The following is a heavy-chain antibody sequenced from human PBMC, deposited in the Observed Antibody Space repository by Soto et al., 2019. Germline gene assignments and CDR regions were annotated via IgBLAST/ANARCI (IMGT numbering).Heavy chain of an antibody. CDR1: GGSISSGGYS. CDR2: IYHSGST. CDR3: ARENVAAAANWFDP. J-gene: IGHJ5*02. D-gene: IGHD6-13*01. Sequence: SETLSLTCAVSGGSISSGGYSWSWIRQPPGKGLEWIGYIYHSGSTYYNPSLKSRVTISVDRSKNQFSLKLSSVTAADTAVYYCARENVAAAANWFDPWGQGTLVTVSS. V-gene: IGHV4-30-2*01.